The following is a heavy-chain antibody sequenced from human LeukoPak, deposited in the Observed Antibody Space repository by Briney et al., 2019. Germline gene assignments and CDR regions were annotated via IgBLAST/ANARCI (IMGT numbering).Heavy chain of an antibody. CDR2: ISYDGSNK. V-gene: IGHV3-30*18. CDR3: VKDHPTLDA. J-gene: IGHJ5*02. CDR1: GFTFSNYG. Sequence: GGSLRLSCAVSGFTFSNYGMHWVRQAPGKGLEWVALISYDGSNKYYADSVKGRFTISRDNSKNTLYLQMNSLRAEDTAVYYCVKDHPTLDAWGQGTLVTVSS.